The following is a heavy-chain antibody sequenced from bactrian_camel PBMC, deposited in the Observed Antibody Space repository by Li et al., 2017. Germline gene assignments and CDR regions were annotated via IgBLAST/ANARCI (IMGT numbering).Heavy chain of an antibody. Sequence: GSVQAGGSLTLSCSVSGDTVSTLCVAWFRQAPGEEREAVASIGVPNDSPIYNDFAKGRFTISRDNARNTVYLQMNSLEPEDTAMYYCAAREPQYGCGLTRRSFKYWGQGTQVTVS. D-gene: IGHD5*01. CDR2: IGVPNDSP. J-gene: IGHJ4*01. CDR1: GDTVSTLC. V-gene: IGHV3S68*01. CDR3: AAREPQYGCGLTRRSFKY.